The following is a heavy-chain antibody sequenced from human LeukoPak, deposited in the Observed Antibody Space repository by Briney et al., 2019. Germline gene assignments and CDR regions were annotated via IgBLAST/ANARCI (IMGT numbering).Heavy chain of an antibody. CDR1: GYTFTGYY. Sequence: ASVKVSCKASGYTFTGYYIYWVRQAPGQGLEWMGWINPNSGGTNYAQKFQGRVTMTRDTSISTAYMELSRLSSGDTAVFYCARDQEHMYCGGDCYSGFDYWGQGTLVTVSS. D-gene: IGHD2-21*01. V-gene: IGHV1-2*02. J-gene: IGHJ4*02. CDR2: INPNSGGT. CDR3: ARDQEHMYCGGDCYSGFDY.